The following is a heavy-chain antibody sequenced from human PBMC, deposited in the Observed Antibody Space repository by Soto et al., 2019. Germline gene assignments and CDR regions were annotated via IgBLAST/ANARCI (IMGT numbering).Heavy chain of an antibody. CDR2: ISGTGRST. CDR1: GFPFSSYA. D-gene: IGHD3-22*01. CDR3: AKDFDSSGYDVDY. V-gene: IGHV3-23*01. J-gene: IGHJ4*02. Sequence: EVQLLESGGGLVQPGGSLRLSCAASGFPFSSYAMSWVRQAPGKGLEWVSSISGTGRSTYSADSVRGRFTISRDNSRNTVYLQMNSLRAEDKAIYYCAKDFDSSGYDVDYWGQGTLVTVSS.